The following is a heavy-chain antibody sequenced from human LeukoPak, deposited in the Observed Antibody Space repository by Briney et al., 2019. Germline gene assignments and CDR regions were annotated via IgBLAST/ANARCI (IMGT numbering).Heavy chain of an antibody. V-gene: IGHV1-18*01. CDR3: AISYNYPTSEYAGNDAFDI. D-gene: IGHD3-22*01. CDR2: ISTYNGNT. CDR1: GYNFANFD. Sequence: ASVTLSCKASGYNFANFDINWVRQAPGQGLEWMGWISTYNGNTNYAQKVQGRVTMTTDTSTSTAYMELRSLRSDDTAIYFCAISYNYPTSEYAGNDAFDIWGQGTLVTVS. J-gene: IGHJ3*02.